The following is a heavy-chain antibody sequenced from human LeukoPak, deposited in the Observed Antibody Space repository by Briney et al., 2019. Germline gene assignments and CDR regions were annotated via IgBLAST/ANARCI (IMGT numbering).Heavy chain of an antibody. CDR3: AKVESRLGTYQYIY. J-gene: IGHJ4*02. CDR2: ISGSGGST. D-gene: IGHD6-6*01. Sequence: QTGGTLRLSCAASGFTVSSNYMSWVRQAPGKGLEWVSAISGSGGSTYYADSVKGRFTISRDSSKNTLYLQMNSLRAEDTAVYYCAKVESRLGTYQYIYWGQGTLVTVSS. CDR1: GFTVSSNY. V-gene: IGHV3-23*01.